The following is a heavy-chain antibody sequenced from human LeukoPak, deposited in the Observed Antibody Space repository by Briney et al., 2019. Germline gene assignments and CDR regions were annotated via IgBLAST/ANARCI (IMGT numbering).Heavy chain of an antibody. CDR1: GGSISSSSYY. Sequence: SSETLSLTCTVSGGSISSSSYYWGWIRQPPGKGLEWIGSIYYTGSTYYNPSLKSRVTISVDTSKNQFSLKMTSVTAADTAVYYCASLYKSGWYEGDYGGQGTLVTVSS. J-gene: IGHJ4*02. V-gene: IGHV4-39*01. CDR3: ASLYKSGWYEGDY. CDR2: IYYTGST. D-gene: IGHD6-13*01.